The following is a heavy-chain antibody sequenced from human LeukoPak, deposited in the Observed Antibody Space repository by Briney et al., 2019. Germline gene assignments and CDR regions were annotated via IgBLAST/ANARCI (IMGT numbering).Heavy chain of an antibody. CDR3: ASSVPYYYYGMDV. CDR2: IYHSGST. CDR1: GGSISSNY. J-gene: IGHJ6*02. Sequence: PSETLSLTCTVSGGSISSNYWSWIRQPPGKGLEWIGYIYHSGSTYYNPSLKSRVTISVDRSKNQFSLKLSSVTAADTAVYYCASSVPYYYYGMDVWGQGTTVTVSS. V-gene: IGHV4-59*12.